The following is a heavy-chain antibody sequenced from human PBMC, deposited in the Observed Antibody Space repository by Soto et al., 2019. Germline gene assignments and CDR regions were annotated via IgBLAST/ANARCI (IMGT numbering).Heavy chain of an antibody. CDR3: AREARTIVGVVLDS. J-gene: IGHJ4*02. D-gene: IGHD3-3*01. Sequence: QVQLVQSGAEVKKPGSSVKVSCRASGDTFSNSAISWVRQAPGQGLEWLGGLNPVFATTNYAQRLQGRVTITAEESTNTAYMEMSRLQSDEKAIYYCAREARTIVGVVLDSCGLRNLVIVSA. V-gene: IGHV1-69*01. CDR1: GDTFSNSA. CDR2: LNPVFATT.